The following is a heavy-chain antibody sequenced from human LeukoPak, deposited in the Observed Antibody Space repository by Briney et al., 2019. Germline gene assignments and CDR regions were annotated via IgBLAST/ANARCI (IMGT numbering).Heavy chain of an antibody. CDR3: AKLQSVVIPAAMLGLDY. V-gene: IGHV3-23*01. CDR1: GFTFSSYW. Sequence: GGSLRLSCVVSGFTFSSYWMSWVRQPPGKGLEWVSSIFPSGGEIHYADSVRGRFTISRDNSRDTLSVQINSLRAEDTAVYYCAKLQSVVIPAAMLGLDYWGQGTLVTVSS. J-gene: IGHJ4*02. CDR2: IFPSGGEI. D-gene: IGHD2-2*01.